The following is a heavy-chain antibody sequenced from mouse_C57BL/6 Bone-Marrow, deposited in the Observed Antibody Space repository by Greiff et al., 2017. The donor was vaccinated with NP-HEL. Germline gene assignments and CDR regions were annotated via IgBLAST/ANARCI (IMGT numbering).Heavy chain of an antibody. J-gene: IGHJ3*01. CDR2: IDPSDSYT. Sequence: VKLQQPGAELVMPGASVKLSCKASGYTFTSYWMHWVKQRPGQGLEWIGAIDPSDSYTNYNQKFKGKSTLTVDKSSSTAYMQLSSLTSDDSAVYYCAREGAYWGQGTLVTVSA. CDR3: AREGAY. CDR1: GYTFTSYW. V-gene: IGHV1-69*01.